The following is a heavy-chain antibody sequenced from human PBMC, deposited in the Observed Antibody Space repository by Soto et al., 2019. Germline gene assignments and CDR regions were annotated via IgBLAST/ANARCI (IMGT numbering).Heavy chain of an antibody. V-gene: IGHV3-30*18. Sequence: QVQLVESGGGVVQPGRSLRLSCAASGFTFSSYGMNWVRQAPGKGLEWVAVISYDGSNKYYADSVKGRFTISRDSSKHMLYLKMNSLRAEDTAVYYCAKEDSSSWHYYYGMDVWGKGTTVTVSS. J-gene: IGHJ6*04. CDR3: AKEDSSSWHYYYGMDV. CDR1: GFTFSSYG. D-gene: IGHD6-13*01. CDR2: ISYDGSNK.